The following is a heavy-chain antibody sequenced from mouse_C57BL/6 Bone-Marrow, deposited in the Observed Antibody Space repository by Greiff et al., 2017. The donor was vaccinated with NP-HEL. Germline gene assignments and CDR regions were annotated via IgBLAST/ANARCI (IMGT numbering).Heavy chain of an antibody. J-gene: IGHJ3*01. D-gene: IGHD2-4*01. V-gene: IGHV5-9-1*02. CDR1: GFTFSSYA. Sequence: EVHLVESGEGLVKPGGSLKLSCAASGFTFSSYAMSWVRQTPEKRLEWVAYISSGGDSIYYADTVKGRFTISRDNARNTLYLQMSSLKSEDTAMYYCTRDRGLRRFAYWGQGTLVTVSA. CDR3: TRDRGLRRFAY. CDR2: ISSGGDSI.